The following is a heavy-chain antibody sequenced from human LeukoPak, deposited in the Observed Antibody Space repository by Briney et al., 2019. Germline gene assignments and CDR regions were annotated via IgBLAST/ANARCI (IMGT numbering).Heavy chain of an antibody. CDR3: ARPSDYGDYYFDY. D-gene: IGHD4-17*01. Sequence: GEPLKISCKGSGYSFTSYWIGWVRQMPGNGLEWMGIIYPGDSDTRYSPSFQGQVTISADKSISTAYLQWSSLKASDTAMYYCARPSDYGDYYFDYWGQGTLVTVSS. V-gene: IGHV5-51*01. CDR2: IYPGDSDT. CDR1: GYSFTSYW. J-gene: IGHJ4*02.